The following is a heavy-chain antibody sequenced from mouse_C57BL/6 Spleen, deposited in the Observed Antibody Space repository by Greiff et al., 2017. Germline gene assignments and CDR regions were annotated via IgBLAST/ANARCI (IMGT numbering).Heavy chain of an antibody. CDR2: IYPGDGDT. V-gene: IGHV1-82*01. CDR1: GYAFSSSW. J-gene: IGHJ2*01. CDR3: ARGVIFEY. D-gene: IGHD2-2*01. Sequence: QVQLTQSGPELVKPGASVKISCKASGYAFSSSWMNWVKQRPGKGLEWIGRIYPGDGDTNYNGKFKGKATLTADKSSSTAYMQLSSLTSEDSAVYFCARGVIFEYWGQGTTLTVSS.